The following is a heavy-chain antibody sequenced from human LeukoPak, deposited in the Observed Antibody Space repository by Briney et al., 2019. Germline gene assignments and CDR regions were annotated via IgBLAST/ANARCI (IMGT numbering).Heavy chain of an antibody. CDR3: ARLMGYCSSTSCPNWFDP. J-gene: IGHJ5*02. CDR1: GGSISSSSYY. D-gene: IGHD2-2*01. CDR2: IYYSGST. V-gene: IGHV4-39*01. Sequence: ASETLSLTCTVSGGSISSSSYYWGWIRQPPGKGLEWTGSIYYSGSTYYNPSLKSRVTISVDTSKNQFSLKLSSVTAADTAVYYCARLMGYCSSTSCPNWFDPWGQGTLVTVSS.